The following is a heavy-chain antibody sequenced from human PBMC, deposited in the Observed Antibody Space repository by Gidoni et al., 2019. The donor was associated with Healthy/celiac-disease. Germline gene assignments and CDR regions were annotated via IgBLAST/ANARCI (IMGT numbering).Heavy chain of an antibody. V-gene: IGHV3-21*01. D-gene: IGHD3-10*01. CDR3: ARELWFGESFYYGMDV. CDR1: GFTFSSYS. CDR2: ISSSSSYI. Sequence: EVQLVESGGGLVKPGGSLSLSCAASGFTFSSYSMNWVRQAPGKGLEWVSSISSSSSYIYYADSVKGRFTISRDNAKNSLYLQMNSLRAEDTAVYYCARELWFGESFYYGMDVWGQGTTVTVSS. J-gene: IGHJ6*02.